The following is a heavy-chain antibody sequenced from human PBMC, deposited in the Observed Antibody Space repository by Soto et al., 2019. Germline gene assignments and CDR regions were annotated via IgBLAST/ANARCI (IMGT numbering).Heavy chain of an antibody. CDR1: GFTFSTYG. Sequence: EVQILASGGGLVQPGGSLRFSGAASGFTFSTYGLTWVRQAPGKGLDWVSLINGDGAGTSYADSVKGRFTISRDNSKNTLSRQINSLRAEDTAVYYCAARNVEYCGQGTLVTVSS. CDR3: AARNVEY. V-gene: IGHV3-23*01. J-gene: IGHJ4*02. CDR2: INGDGAGT.